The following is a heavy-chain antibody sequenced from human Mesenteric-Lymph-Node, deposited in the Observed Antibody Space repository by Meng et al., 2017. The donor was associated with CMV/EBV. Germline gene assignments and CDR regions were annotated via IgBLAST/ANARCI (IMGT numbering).Heavy chain of an antibody. CDR2: IDTNTGNP. J-gene: IGHJ4*02. Sequence: YTFTSYGMSWVRRAPGQGLGWMGWIDTNTGNPAYAQGFTGRYVFSLDTSVSTTYLQITSLKAEDTGTYYCARAGNRPWFGDLFPIDKWGQGTLVTVSS. CDR3: ARAGNRPWFGDLFPIDK. CDR1: YTFTSYG. D-gene: IGHD3-10*01. V-gene: IGHV7-4-1*02.